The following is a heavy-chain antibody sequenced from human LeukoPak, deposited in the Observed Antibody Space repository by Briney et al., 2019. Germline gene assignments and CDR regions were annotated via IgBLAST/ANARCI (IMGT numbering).Heavy chain of an antibody. V-gene: IGHV3-23*01. J-gene: IGHJ4*02. CDR1: GFTFSSYA. D-gene: IGHD6-13*01. CDR2: ISASGGST. Sequence: PGGSLRLSCAASGFTFSSYAMTWVRQAPGQRLEWVSAISASGGSTYYADSVKGRFTTSRDNSKNTLYLQMNSLRAEDTAVYYCAKDRYSSSWYYFDYWGQGTLVTVSS. CDR3: AKDRYSSSWYYFDY.